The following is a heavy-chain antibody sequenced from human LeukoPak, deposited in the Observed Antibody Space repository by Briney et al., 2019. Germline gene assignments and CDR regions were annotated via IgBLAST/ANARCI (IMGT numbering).Heavy chain of an antibody. CDR2: IKQDGREK. V-gene: IGHV3-7*04. J-gene: IGHJ4*02. D-gene: IGHD2-15*01. CDR1: GFTFSSYW. CDR3: ARDRSRYCSGGSCSRFDY. Sequence: PGGSLRLSCAASGFTFSSYWMSWVRQAPGKGLDWVANIKQDGREKYYVDSVKGRFTISRDNAKNSLYLQMNSLRAEDTAVYYCARDRSRYCSGGSCSRFDYWGQGTLVTVSS.